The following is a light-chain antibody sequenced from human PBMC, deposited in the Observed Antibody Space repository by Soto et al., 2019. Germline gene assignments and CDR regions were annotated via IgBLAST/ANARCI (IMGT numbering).Light chain of an antibody. Sequence: QSALTQPPSASGSPGQSVTISCTETSSDVGGYNYVSWYQQHPGKAPKLMIYEVSKRPSGVPDRFSGSKSGNTASLTVSGXXXXXXXXXXCSSYAGSNNWNFGTGTKLTV. J-gene: IGLJ1*01. CDR1: SSDVGGYNY. CDR3: SSYAGSNNWN. V-gene: IGLV2-8*01. CDR2: EVS.